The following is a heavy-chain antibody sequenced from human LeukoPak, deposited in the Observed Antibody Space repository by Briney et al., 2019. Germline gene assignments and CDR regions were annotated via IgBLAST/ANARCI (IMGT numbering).Heavy chain of an antibody. J-gene: IGHJ4*02. CDR1: GFTFSSYG. Sequence: GGSLRLSCAAFGFTFSSYGMHWVRQAPGKGLEWVAFIRYDGSNKYYADSVKGRFTISRDNSKNTLYLQMNSLRAEDTAVYYCANARQYYYDSSGPWDYWGQGTLVTVSS. D-gene: IGHD3-22*01. CDR2: IRYDGSNK. V-gene: IGHV3-30*02. CDR3: ANARQYYYDSSGPWDY.